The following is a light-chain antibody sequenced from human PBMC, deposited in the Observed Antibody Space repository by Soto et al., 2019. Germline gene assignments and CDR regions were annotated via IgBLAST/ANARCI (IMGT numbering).Light chain of an antibody. CDR1: QSVSSSY. V-gene: IGKV3-20*01. J-gene: IGKJ1*01. CDR3: QQYGSSGT. CDR2: RTP. Sequence: EIVLTQYPGTLSLSPGERATLSCRASQSVSSSYLAWYQQKPGQAPRLLIYRTPNRATGIPDRFSGSGSGTDFTLTISRLEPEDFAVYYCQQYGSSGTFGQGTKVDIK.